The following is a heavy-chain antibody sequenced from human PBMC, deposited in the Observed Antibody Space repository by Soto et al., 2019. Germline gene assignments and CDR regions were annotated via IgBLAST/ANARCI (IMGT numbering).Heavy chain of an antibody. Sequence: QVQLVQSGTEVKKPGASVKVSCKTSGYTFTNHGINWVRQAPGQGLEWMGWINPYNANTNYAQKRHGRTTMTTDTATTTADVDLRSLTSDDTAAYDCARERGAGIWGDEVDIWGQGTVVTVSS. J-gene: IGHJ3*02. CDR1: GYTFTNHG. CDR2: INPYNANT. D-gene: IGHD3-16*01. V-gene: IGHV1-18*04. CDR3: ARERGAGIWGDEVDI.